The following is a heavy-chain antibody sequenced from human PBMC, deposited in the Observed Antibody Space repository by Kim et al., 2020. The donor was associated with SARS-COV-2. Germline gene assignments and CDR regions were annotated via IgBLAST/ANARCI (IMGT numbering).Heavy chain of an antibody. Sequence: ASVKVSCKASGYTFTNYGFSWVRQAPGQGLEWMGWISADNGNTNYAQKFQVRVTMTTDTSTSTAYMELRSLRSDDTAVYYCARGGGEQWLVSSYFDYWGQRTLVTVSS. CDR1: GYTFTNYG. V-gene: IGHV1-18*01. CDR2: ISADNGNT. CDR3: ARGGGEQWLVSSYFDY. J-gene: IGHJ4*02. D-gene: IGHD6-19*01.